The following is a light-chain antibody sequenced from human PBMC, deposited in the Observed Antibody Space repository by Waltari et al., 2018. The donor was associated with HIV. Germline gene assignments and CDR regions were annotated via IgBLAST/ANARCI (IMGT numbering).Light chain of an antibody. CDR3: QSYDSSNHVV. J-gene: IGLJ2*01. CDR1: SGSIASNY. V-gene: IGLV6-57*01. CDR2: EDN. Sequence: NFMLTQPHSVSESPGKTVTISCTRSSGSIASNYVPWYQQRPGSSPTTVIYEDNQRPSGVPDRLSGSIDSSSNSASLTISGLKTEDEADYYCQSYDSSNHVVFGGGTKLTVL.